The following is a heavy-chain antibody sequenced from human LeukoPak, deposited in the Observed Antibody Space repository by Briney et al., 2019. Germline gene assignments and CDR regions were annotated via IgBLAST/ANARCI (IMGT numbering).Heavy chain of an antibody. Sequence: SETLSLTCTVSSASISSHCWDWIRQPAGKGLEWIGRVFSSGTTYYNPSLKSRVTMSIDTAKKQFSLRVKSVTAADTAVYYCAREGTSSWSFQPFDYWGQGILVTVSS. CDR1: SASISSHC. CDR3: AREGTSSWSFQPFDY. V-gene: IGHV4-4*07. D-gene: IGHD6-13*01. CDR2: VFSSGTT. J-gene: IGHJ4*02.